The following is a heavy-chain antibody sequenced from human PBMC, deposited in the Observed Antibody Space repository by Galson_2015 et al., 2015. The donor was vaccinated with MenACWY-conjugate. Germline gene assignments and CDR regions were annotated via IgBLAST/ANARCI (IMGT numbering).Heavy chain of an antibody. D-gene: IGHD2-2*01. J-gene: IGHJ5*02. V-gene: IGHV4-59*01. Sequence: ETLSLTCTVSGGSISSYYWSWIRQPPGKGLEWIGFIYFNGGTHYNPSLESRVTISIDTSKNQFSLNLSSVTTADTAVYFCAHFYQGFDPWGQGTLVTVSS. CDR3: AHFYQGFDP. CDR1: GGSISSYY. CDR2: IYFNGGT.